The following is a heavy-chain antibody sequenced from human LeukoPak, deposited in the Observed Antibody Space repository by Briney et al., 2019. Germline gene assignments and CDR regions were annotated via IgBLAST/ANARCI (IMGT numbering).Heavy chain of an antibody. J-gene: IGHJ6*03. V-gene: IGHV5-51*01. CDR2: IYPGDSDT. CDR1: GYSFTSYW. D-gene: IGHD3-10*01. Sequence: KPGESPKISCKGSGYSFTSYWIGWVRQMPGKGLEWMGIIYPGDSDTRYSPSFQGQVTISADKSISTAYLQWSSLKASDTAMYYCARLYYGSGSYSWYYYYYMDVWGKGTTVTVSS. CDR3: ARLYYGSGSYSWYYYYYMDV.